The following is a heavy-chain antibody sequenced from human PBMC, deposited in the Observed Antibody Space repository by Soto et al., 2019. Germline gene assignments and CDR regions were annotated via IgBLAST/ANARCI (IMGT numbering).Heavy chain of an antibody. CDR1: GGSISSGGYY. V-gene: IGHV4-31*03. CDR2: IYYSGST. Sequence: SETLSLTCTVSGGSISSGGYYWSWIRQHPGKGLEWIGYIYYSGSTYYNPSLKSRVTISVDTSKNQFSLKLSSVTAADTAVYYCATEGDSEAFDTWGQGTMVTVSS. CDR3: ATEGDSEAFDT. J-gene: IGHJ3*02.